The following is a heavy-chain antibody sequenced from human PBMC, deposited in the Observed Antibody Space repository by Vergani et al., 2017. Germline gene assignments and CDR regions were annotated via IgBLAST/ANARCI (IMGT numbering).Heavy chain of an antibody. J-gene: IGHJ4*02. CDR3: AKYDFWSGFFDY. Sequence: LVESGGGLVQPGGSLRLSCAASSFSVSSHYMTWVRQAPGKGLEWVSTISGSGGSTYYADSVKGRFTISRDNSKNTLYLQMNSLRAEDTAVYYCAKYDFWSGFFDYWGQGTLVTVSS. D-gene: IGHD3-3*01. V-gene: IGHV3-23*04. CDR1: SFSVSSHY. CDR2: ISGSGGST.